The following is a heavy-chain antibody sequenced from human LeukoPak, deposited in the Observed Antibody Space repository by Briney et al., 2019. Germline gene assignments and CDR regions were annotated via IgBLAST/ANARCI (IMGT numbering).Heavy chain of an antibody. CDR1: GGSISSYY. Sequence: PSGTLSLTCTVSGGSISSYYWSWIRQPPGKGLEWIGYIYYSGSTNYNPSLKSRVTISVDTSKNQFSLKLSSVTAADTAVYYCARHATYYYGMDVWGQGTTVTVSS. J-gene: IGHJ6*02. V-gene: IGHV4-59*08. CDR3: ARHATYYYGMDV. CDR2: IYYSGST.